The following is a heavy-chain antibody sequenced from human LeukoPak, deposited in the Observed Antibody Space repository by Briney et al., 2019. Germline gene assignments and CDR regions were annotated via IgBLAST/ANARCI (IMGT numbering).Heavy chain of an antibody. Sequence: SETLSLTCAVYGGSFSGYYGSWLRQPPGKGREWVGEINHSGSTNYNPSLKSRVTISVDTSKNQFSLKLSSVTAADTAVYYCARERVYSSYHLDAFDIWGQGTMVTVSS. V-gene: IGHV4-34*01. D-gene: IGHD6-19*01. CDR3: ARERVYSSYHLDAFDI. CDR1: GGSFSGYY. J-gene: IGHJ3*02. CDR2: INHSGST.